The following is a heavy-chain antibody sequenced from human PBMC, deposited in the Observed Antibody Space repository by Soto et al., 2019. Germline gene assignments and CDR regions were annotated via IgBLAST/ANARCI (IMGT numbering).Heavy chain of an antibody. CDR2: IYHSGST. CDR1: SGSISSSNW. Sequence: QVQLQESGPGLVKPSGTLSLTCAVSSGSISSSNWWSWVRQPPGKGLEWIGEIYHSGSTNYNPSLKSRVTISVDKSKNQFSLKRSSVTAADTAVYYCARVHYYYGAGAEGYYFDYWGQGTLVTVSS. V-gene: IGHV4-4*02. J-gene: IGHJ4*02. D-gene: IGHD3-16*01. CDR3: ARVHYYYGAGAEGYYFDY.